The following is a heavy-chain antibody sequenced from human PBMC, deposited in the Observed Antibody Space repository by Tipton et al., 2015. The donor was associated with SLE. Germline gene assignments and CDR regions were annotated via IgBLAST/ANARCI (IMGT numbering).Heavy chain of an antibody. CDR3: AGATTHYYGMDV. Sequence: TLSLTCTVSGGSISRYYWSWIRQPPGRGLEWIGYIYYTGSTNSNPSLKSRVTISVDTSKNQFSLKLSSVTAADTAVYYCAGATTHYYGMDVWGQGTTVTVSS. CDR2: IYYTGST. V-gene: IGHV4-59*01. J-gene: IGHJ6*02. D-gene: IGHD1-26*01. CDR1: GGSISRYY.